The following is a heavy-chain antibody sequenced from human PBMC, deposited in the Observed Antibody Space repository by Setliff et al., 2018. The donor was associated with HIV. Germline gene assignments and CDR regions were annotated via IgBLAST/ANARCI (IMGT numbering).Heavy chain of an antibody. D-gene: IGHD1-7*01. J-gene: IGHJ4*02. CDR1: GGSIGGYS. V-gene: IGHV4-4*09. CDR2: IYSTDTT. Sequence: SETLSLTCSVSGGSIGGYSWGWIRQSPGKGLEWIGSIYSTDTTNHNPSLESRVTISVDKSKNQFSLKLNSVTAADTAVYYCARHGTWNSQRFHFDYWGQGTPVTVSA. CDR3: ARHGTWNSQRFHFDY.